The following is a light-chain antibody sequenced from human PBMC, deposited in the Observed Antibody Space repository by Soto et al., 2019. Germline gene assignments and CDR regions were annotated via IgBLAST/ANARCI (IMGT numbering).Light chain of an antibody. J-gene: IGLJ2*01. Sequence: QSALTQPPSASGSPGQSVTISCTGTSSDIGPYKYVSWYQQDPGKAPKLIIFDATKRPSGVPDRFPGSKSGNTASLTVSGLQAEDEAHYYCSSFTGSRVVFGGGTKLTVL. CDR1: SSDIGPYKY. V-gene: IGLV2-8*01. CDR3: SSFTGSRVV. CDR2: DAT.